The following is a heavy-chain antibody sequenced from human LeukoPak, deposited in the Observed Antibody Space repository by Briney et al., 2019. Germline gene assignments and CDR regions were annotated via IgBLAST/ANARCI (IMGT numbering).Heavy chain of an antibody. CDR2: ISSSSSTI. Sequence: GGSLRLSCAASGFIFGTYSMNWVRQAPGKGLEWVSYISSSSSTIYYADSVKGRFTISRDNAKNSLYLQMNSLRAEDTAVYYCAKGGGWFGELLSGYFDYWGQGTLVTVSS. CDR1: GFIFGTYS. D-gene: IGHD3-10*01. CDR3: AKGGGWFGELLSGYFDY. V-gene: IGHV3-48*04. J-gene: IGHJ4*02.